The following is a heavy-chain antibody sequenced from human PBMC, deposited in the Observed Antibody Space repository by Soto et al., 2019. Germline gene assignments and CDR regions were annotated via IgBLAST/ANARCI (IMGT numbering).Heavy chain of an antibody. J-gene: IGHJ4*02. CDR2: IYSGGST. CDR3: ARDIVVAAAGTE. CDR1: GFTVSSNY. Sequence: GGSLRLSCAASGFTVSSNYMSWVRQAPGKGLEWVSVIYSGGSTYYADSVKGRFTISRDNSKNTLYFQMNSLRAEDTAVYYCARDIVVAAAGTEWGQGTLVTVSS. V-gene: IGHV3-53*01. D-gene: IGHD6-13*01.